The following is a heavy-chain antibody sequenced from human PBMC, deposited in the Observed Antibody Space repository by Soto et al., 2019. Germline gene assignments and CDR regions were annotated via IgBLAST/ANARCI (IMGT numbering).Heavy chain of an antibody. CDR3: GRGMYLNYGLDV. CDR2: INTDGCTT. Sequence: EVQLVESGGGLVQPGGSLRLSCAASEFTFNNYWMHWVRQAPGKGLEWVSSINTDGCTTNYADSVMGRFTISRDNADNPVNRLRNSLTGEDNAAYYFGRGMYLNYGLDVWGKGATVTVSS. D-gene: IGHD2-8*01. J-gene: IGHJ6*04. CDR1: EFTFNNYW. V-gene: IGHV3-74*01.